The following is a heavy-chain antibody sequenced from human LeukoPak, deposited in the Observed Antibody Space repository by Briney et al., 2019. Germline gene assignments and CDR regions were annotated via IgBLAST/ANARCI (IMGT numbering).Heavy chain of an antibody. J-gene: IGHJ3*02. CDR2: ISSSGTM. CDR3: ARHRNGGSQDDAFDI. Sequence: GGSQTLSCAPSGHTYNSYDMNWLRQAPGKGLEGVSYISSSGTMYYADSVKGRFTISRQNAKNSLFLQMNSLRAEDTAVYYCARHRNGGSQDDAFDIWGQGTMDTVSS. D-gene: IGHD2-15*01. CDR1: GHTYNSYD. V-gene: IGHV3-48*03.